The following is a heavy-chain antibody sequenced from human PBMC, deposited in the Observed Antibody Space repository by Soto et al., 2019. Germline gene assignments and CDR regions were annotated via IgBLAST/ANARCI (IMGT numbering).Heavy chain of an antibody. CDR3: ARDHHRYSGYDYVDY. Sequence: PSETLSLTCAVYGGSFSGYYWSWIRQPPGKGLEWIGEINHSGSTIYNPSLESRVTISVDTSKNQFSLKLSSVTAADTAVYYCARDHHRYSGYDYVDYWGQGTPVTVSS. D-gene: IGHD5-12*01. CDR1: GGSFSGYY. J-gene: IGHJ4*02. V-gene: IGHV4-34*01. CDR2: INHSGST.